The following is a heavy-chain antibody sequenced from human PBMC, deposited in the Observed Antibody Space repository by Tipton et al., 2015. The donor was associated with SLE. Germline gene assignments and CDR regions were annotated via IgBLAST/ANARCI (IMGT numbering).Heavy chain of an antibody. D-gene: IGHD3-9*01. CDR3: AKSYKGSPYDILTG. J-gene: IGHJ4*02. Sequence: SLRLSCAASGFTFSSYGMHWVRQAPGKGLEWVAVISYDGSNKYYADSVKGRFTISRDNSKNTLYLQMNSLRAEDTAVYYCAKSYKGSPYDILTGWGQGTLVTVSS. CDR1: GFTFSSYG. V-gene: IGHV3-30*18. CDR2: ISYDGSNK.